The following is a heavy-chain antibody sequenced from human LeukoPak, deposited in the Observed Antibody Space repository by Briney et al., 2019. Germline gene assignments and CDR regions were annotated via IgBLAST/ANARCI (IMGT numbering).Heavy chain of an antibody. V-gene: IGHV1-2*04. Sequence: GASVKVSCKASGYTITDYYLHWVRQAPGQGLEWMGWIIPNTGGTNYAQKFQDWVTMSSDTSISTAYMELSSLRSDDTAVYYCARDGDGGWLRFFFFDYWGQGTLVTVSS. CDR3: ARDGDGGWLRFFFFDY. CDR1: GYTITDYY. CDR2: IIPNTGGT. J-gene: IGHJ4*02. D-gene: IGHD5-12*01.